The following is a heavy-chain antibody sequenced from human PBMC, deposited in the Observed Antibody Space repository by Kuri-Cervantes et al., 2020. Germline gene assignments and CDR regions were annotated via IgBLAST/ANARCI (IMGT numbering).Heavy chain of an antibody. D-gene: IGHD3-3*01. CDR3: ARRGEFGADSFDI. CDR1: GGSISSGGYY. J-gene: IGHJ3*02. Sequence: SETLSLTCTVSGGSISSGGYYWSWIRQHPGKGLEWIGEINYIGSTDYNPSLKSRVTVSVDTSKKQVSLKLRSVTAADTAVYYCARRGEFGADSFDIWGRGTLVTVSS. CDR2: INYIGST. V-gene: IGHV4-31*03.